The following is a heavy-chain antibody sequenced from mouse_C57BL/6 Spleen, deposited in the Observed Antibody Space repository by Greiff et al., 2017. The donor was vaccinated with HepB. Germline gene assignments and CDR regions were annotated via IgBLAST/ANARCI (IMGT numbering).Heavy chain of an antibody. J-gene: IGHJ4*01. CDR1: GYTFTSYW. CDR3: AIEGDSSGYEAMDY. V-gene: IGHV1-64*01. D-gene: IGHD3-2*02. CDR2: IHPNSGST. Sequence: QLQQPGAELVKPGASVKLSCKASGYTFTSYWMHWVKQRPGQGLEWIGMIHPNSGSTNYNEKFKSKATLTVDKSSSTAYMQLSSLTSEDSAVYYCAIEGDSSGYEAMDYWGKGTSVTVSS.